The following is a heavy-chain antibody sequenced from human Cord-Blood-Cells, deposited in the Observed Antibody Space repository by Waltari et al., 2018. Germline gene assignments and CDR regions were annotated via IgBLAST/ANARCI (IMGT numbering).Heavy chain of an antibody. J-gene: IGHJ4*02. CDR1: GFTFRNAW. CDR2: IKSKTDGGTT. D-gene: IGHD6-13*01. Sequence: EVQLVGSGGGLVKPGGSLRLSCAASGFTFRNAWMGWVRQAPGKGLEWVGRIKSKTDGGTTDYAAPVKGRFTISRDDSKNTLYLQMNSLKTEDTAVYYCTTSPMSSWYPGYWGQGTLVTVSS. CDR3: TTSPMSSWYPGY. V-gene: IGHV3-15*01.